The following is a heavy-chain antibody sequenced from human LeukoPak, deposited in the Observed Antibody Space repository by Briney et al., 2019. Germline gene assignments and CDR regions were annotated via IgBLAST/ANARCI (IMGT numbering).Heavy chain of an antibody. CDR2: ITWDGDNT. CDR3: AKDPHPGYTYGYFEY. V-gene: IGHV3-43*01. Sequence: GGSLRLSCAASGFTFDDYTMHWVRQAPGKGLEWVSLITWDGDNTYYADSVKGRFTISRGNSKNSLYLLMNSLRSEDTAFYYCAKDPHPGYTYGYFEYWGQGTLVTVSS. D-gene: IGHD5-18*01. CDR1: GFTFDDYT. J-gene: IGHJ4*02.